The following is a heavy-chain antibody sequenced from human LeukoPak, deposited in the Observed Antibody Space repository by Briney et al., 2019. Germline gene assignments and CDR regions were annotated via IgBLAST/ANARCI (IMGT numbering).Heavy chain of an antibody. V-gene: IGHV4-30-2*01. Sequence: SETLSLTCAVSGGSISSGGYSWSWIRQPPGKGLEWIGYIYHSGSTYYNPSLKSRVTISVDRSKNQFSLKLSPVTAADTAVYYCAREGLSGDYDYWGQGTLVTVSS. CDR2: IYHSGST. CDR3: AREGLSGDYDY. D-gene: IGHD4-17*01. J-gene: IGHJ4*02. CDR1: GGSISSGGYS.